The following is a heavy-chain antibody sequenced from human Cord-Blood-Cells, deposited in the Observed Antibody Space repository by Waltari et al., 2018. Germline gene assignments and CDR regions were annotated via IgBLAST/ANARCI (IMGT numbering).Heavy chain of an antibody. CDR3: ARAPRESSSSGLAFDI. D-gene: IGHD6-6*01. V-gene: IGHV4-38-2*02. Sequence: QVQLQESGPGLVKPSETLSLTCTVSGYSISSGYYWGWIRQPPGKGLEWIGSLYHSGSTHSNPARKSRVTISVDTSKNQCSLKLGSVTAADTAVYYCARAPRESSSSGLAFDIWGQGTMVTVSS. CDR2: LYHSGST. J-gene: IGHJ3*02. CDR1: GYSISSGYY.